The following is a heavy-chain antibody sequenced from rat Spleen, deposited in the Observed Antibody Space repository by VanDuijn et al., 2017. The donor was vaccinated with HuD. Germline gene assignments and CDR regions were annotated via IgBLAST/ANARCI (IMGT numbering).Heavy chain of an antibody. Sequence: QVQLKESGPGLVQPSQTLSLTCTVSGFSLTSYNVHWVRQSTGKGLEWLGLIWTGGNTGYNSALKSRLSINRDTSKSQVFLKMNSLQTDDTAIYFCTYNNYYWGQGVMVTVSS. CDR1: GFSLTSYN. CDR2: IWTGGNT. D-gene: IGHD1-10*01. J-gene: IGHJ2*01. CDR3: TYNNYY. V-gene: IGHV2-30*01.